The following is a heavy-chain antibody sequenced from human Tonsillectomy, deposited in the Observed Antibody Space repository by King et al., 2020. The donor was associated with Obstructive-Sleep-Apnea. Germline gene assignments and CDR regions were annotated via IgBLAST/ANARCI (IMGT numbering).Heavy chain of an antibody. V-gene: IGHV5-51*01. J-gene: IGHJ4*02. Sequence: VQLVESGAELKKPGESLKISCKGSGYNFITYWIAWVRQMPGKGLEWVGIIYPGDSDTRYSPSFQGQVTISADKSIDTAYLQWSSLKASDTAIYYCAGPGISESTGFSFAYWGQGTLVSVSS. CDR3: AGPGISESTGFSFAY. CDR2: IYPGDSDT. D-gene: IGHD3-22*01. CDR1: GYNFITYW.